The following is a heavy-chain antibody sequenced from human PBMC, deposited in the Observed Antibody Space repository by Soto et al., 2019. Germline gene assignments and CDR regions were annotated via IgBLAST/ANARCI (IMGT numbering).Heavy chain of an antibody. J-gene: IGHJ4*02. CDR3: TTDIRYDYVWGSYRSDY. Sequence: EVQLVESGGGLVKPGGSLRLSCAASGFTFSNAWMSWVRQAPGKGLEWVGRIKSKTDGGTTDYAAPVKGRFTISRDDSKNTLDLQMNSLKTEDTAVYYCTTDIRYDYVWGSYRSDYWGQGTLVTVSS. D-gene: IGHD3-16*02. V-gene: IGHV3-15*01. CDR2: IKSKTDGGTT. CDR1: GFTFSNAW.